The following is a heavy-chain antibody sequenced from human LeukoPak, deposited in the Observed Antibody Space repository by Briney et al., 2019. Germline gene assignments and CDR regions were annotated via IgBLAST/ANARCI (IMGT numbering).Heavy chain of an antibody. Sequence: GSSVKVSCKASRGTFSSYAISWVRQAPGQGLEWMGGIIPILGTANYAQKFQGRVTITADESTSTAYMELSSLRSEDTAVYYCARARYYYDSSGYWYLGYWGQGTLVTVSS. CDR2: IIPILGTA. D-gene: IGHD3-22*01. CDR1: RGTFSSYA. J-gene: IGHJ4*02. CDR3: ARARYYYDSSGYWYLGY. V-gene: IGHV1-69*01.